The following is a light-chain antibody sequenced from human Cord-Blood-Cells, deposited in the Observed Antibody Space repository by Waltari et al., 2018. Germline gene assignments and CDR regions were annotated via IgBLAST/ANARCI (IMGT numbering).Light chain of an antibody. CDR3: QQSYST. CDR1: QSISSY. V-gene: IGKV1-39*01. Sequence: DIQMTQSPSSLSASVGDRVTITCRASQSISSYLNWYQQKPGKAPKILIYAASSLQSGVPSRFSGSGSGTDFTLTISSLQPEDFATYYCQQSYSTFGQGTKVEIK. J-gene: IGKJ1*01. CDR2: AAS.